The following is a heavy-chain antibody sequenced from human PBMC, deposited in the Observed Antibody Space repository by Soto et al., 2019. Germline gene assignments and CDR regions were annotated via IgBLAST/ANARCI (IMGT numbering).Heavy chain of an antibody. J-gene: IGHJ5*02. CDR1: GYSFTSYW. CDR3: ARWGYCSGGSCYGFDP. D-gene: IGHD2-15*01. Sequence: DVQLVQSGAEVKKPGESLRISCKGSGYSFTSYWISWVRQMPGKGLEWMGRLDPSDSYTTYSPSFQGHVTISADKSISTAYLQWSSLKASDTAMYYCARWGYCSGGSCYGFDPWGQGTLVTVS. CDR2: LDPSDSYT. V-gene: IGHV5-10-1*01.